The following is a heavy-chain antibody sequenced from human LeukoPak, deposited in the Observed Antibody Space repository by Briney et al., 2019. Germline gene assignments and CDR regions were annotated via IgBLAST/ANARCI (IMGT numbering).Heavy chain of an antibody. CDR1: GVSISSSSNY. D-gene: IGHD3-10*01. Sequence: SETLSLTCSVSGVSISSSSNYWGWIRQPPGRGLEWIGSIYYTGNTYYNSSLKSRVTISVDTSKNQFSLRLSSVTAADTAVYYCARDYYGSPTYHISLYSTSWDSWGQGTLVTVSS. CDR3: ARDYYGSPTYHISLYSTSWDS. J-gene: IGHJ4*02. CDR2: IYYTGNT. V-gene: IGHV4-39*07.